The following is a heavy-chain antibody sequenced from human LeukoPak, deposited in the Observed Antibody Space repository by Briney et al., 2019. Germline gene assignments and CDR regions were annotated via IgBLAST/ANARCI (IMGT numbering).Heavy chain of an antibody. Sequence: GGSLRLSCAASGFTISSDAMSWVRQAPGKGVEWASAISGSGGSTYYADSVKGRFTISRDNSKNTLYLQMNSLRAEDTAVYYCAKTDSSSWYVSNWFDPWGQGTLVTVSS. V-gene: IGHV3-23*01. D-gene: IGHD6-13*01. CDR1: GFTISSDA. CDR3: AKTDSSSWYVSNWFDP. CDR2: ISGSGGST. J-gene: IGHJ5*02.